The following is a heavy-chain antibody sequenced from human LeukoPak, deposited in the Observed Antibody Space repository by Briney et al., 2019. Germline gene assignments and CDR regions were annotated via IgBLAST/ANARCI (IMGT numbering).Heavy chain of an antibody. CDR2: IWYDGSNK. J-gene: IGHJ4*02. D-gene: IGHD1-26*01. V-gene: IGHV3-33*01. CDR1: GLTFSSYG. Sequence: GRSLRLSCAASGLTFSSYGMHWVRQAPGKGLEWVAVIWYDGSNKYYADSGKGRFTISRDNSKNTLYLQMNSLRAEDTAVYYCARWGGYSGSYPPYYFDYWGQGTLVTVSS. CDR3: ARWGGYSGSYPPYYFDY.